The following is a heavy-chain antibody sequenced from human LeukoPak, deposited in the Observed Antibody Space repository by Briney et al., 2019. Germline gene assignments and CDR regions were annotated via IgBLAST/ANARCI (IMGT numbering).Heavy chain of an antibody. J-gene: IGHJ4*02. CDR3: ARQAPAGFDY. CDR1: GFTFSSYE. Sequence: GGSLRLSCAASGFTFSSYEMNWVRQAPGKGLEWVSYISTSGSTIYYADSVMGRFTISRDNAKNSLYLQMNSLRAEDTVVYYCARQAPAGFDYWGQGTLVTVSS. V-gene: IGHV3-48*03. D-gene: IGHD6-13*01. CDR2: ISTSGSTI.